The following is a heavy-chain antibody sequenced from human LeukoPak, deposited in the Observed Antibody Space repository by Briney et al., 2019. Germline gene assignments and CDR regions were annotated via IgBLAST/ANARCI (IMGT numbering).Heavy chain of an antibody. Sequence: SETLSLTCTVSGGSISSYYWSWIRQPPGKGLEWIGYIYYSGSTNYNPSLKSRVTISVDTSKNQFSLKLSSVTAADTAVYYCARQSRIHYYGMDVWGQGTTVTVSS. CDR3: ARQSRIHYYGMDV. CDR1: GGSISSYY. D-gene: IGHD2-21*01. V-gene: IGHV4-59*08. CDR2: IYYSGST. J-gene: IGHJ6*02.